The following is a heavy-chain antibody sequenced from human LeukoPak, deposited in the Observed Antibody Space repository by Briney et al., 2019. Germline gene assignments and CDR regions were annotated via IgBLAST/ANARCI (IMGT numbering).Heavy chain of an antibody. Sequence: GGSLRLSCAASGFTFGDYGMSWVRQAPGKGLEWVSYISSSSSTMYYADSVKGRFTISRDNAKNSLYLQVNSLRVEDTAVYYCVRDHHRRLYDSQARDTFDIWGQGTMVTVSS. V-gene: IGHV3-48*01. D-gene: IGHD3-22*01. CDR3: VRDHHRRLYDSQARDTFDI. CDR1: GFTFGDYG. CDR2: ISSSSSTM. J-gene: IGHJ3*02.